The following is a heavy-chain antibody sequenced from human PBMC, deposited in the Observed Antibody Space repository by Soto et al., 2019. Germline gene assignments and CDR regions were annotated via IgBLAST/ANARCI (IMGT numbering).Heavy chain of an antibody. Sequence: EVQLVESGGGSVQPGGSLRLSCVASGFTFSSYSMVWVRQAPGKGLEWVSYIFVSSTPIYYADSVKGRFTVSRDNTPNSLFLLMNSLRAEDTAVYYCARDKDWAFDYWGQGTLVTVSS. J-gene: IGHJ4*02. CDR1: GFTFSSYS. CDR2: IFVSSTPI. D-gene: IGHD3-9*01. CDR3: ARDKDWAFDY. V-gene: IGHV3-48*04.